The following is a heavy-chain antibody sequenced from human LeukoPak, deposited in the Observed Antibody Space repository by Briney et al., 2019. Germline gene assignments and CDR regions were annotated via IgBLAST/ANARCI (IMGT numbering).Heavy chain of an antibody. CDR3: ARDQEQLVHTLDY. CDR2: ISSSSSYI. Sequence: GGSLRLSCAASGFTFSSYGMNWVRQAPGKGLEWVSSISSSSSYIYYADSVKGRFTISRDNAKNSLYLQMNSLRAEDTAVYYCARDQEQLVHTLDYWGQGTLVTVSS. D-gene: IGHD6-13*01. V-gene: IGHV3-21*01. J-gene: IGHJ4*02. CDR1: GFTFSSYG.